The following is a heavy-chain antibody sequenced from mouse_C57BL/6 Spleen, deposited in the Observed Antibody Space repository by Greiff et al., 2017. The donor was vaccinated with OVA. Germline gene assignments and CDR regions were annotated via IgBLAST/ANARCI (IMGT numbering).Heavy chain of an antibody. CDR1: GYTFTSYW. CDR2: IHPNSGST. J-gene: IGHJ4*01. V-gene: IGHV1-64*01. D-gene: IGHD2-1*01. CDR3: ARGNGNYDYAMDY. Sequence: VQLQQPGAELVKPGASVKLSCKASGYTFTSYWMHWVKQRPGQGLEWIGMIHPNSGSTNYNEKFKSKATLTVDKSSSTAYMQLSSLTSEDSAVYYCARGNGNYDYAMDYWGQGTSVTVSS.